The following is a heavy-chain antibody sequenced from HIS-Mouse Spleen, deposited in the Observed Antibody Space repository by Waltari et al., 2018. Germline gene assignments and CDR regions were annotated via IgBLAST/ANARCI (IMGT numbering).Heavy chain of an antibody. CDR3: AKSGWAAAGPFDY. CDR1: GFTFSSYG. CDR2: ISYDGSNK. V-gene: IGHV3-30*18. Sequence: QVQLVESGGGVVQPGRSLRLSCAASGFTFSSYGMHWVRQAPGKGLEWVAVISYDGSNKYYADSVKGRFTISRDNSKNTLYLQMNSLRAEDTAVYYCAKSGWAAAGPFDYWGQGTLVTVSS. J-gene: IGHJ4*02. D-gene: IGHD6-13*01.